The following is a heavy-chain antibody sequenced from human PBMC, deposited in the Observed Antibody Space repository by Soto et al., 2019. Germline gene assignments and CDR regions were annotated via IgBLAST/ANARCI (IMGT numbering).Heavy chain of an antibody. J-gene: IGHJ4*02. CDR1: GFTFSSYA. V-gene: IGHV3-23*01. Sequence: EVQLLESGGGLVQPGGSLRLSCAASGFTFSSYAMNWVRQAPGKGLEWVSVISGSGGSTYYADSVKGRFTISRDNSKNTLYLQMNSLRAGDTAVCYCPSRSSGWYFDYWGQGTLVTVSS. CDR2: ISGSGGST. CDR3: PSRSSGWYFDY. D-gene: IGHD6-19*01.